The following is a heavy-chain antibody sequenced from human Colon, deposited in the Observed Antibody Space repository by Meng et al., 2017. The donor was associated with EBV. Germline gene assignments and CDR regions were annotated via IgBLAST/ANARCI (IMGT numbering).Heavy chain of an antibody. J-gene: IGHJ4*02. CDR1: GGSISSGGYS. CDR3: ARGAYFDY. CDR2: IYYSGSA. V-gene: IGHV4-30-2*01. Sequence: QLQLQESGSGLVKPSXXLSLTCAVSGGSISSGGYSWHWIRQPPGKGLQWIGYIYYSGSAFYNPSLKSRVTLSVDRSKNQFSLNLNSVTAADTAVYYCARGAYFDYWGQGTLFNVSS.